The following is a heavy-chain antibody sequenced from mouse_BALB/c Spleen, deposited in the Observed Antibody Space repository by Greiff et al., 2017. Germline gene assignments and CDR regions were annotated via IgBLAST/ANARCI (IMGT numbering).Heavy chain of an antibody. CDR3: ARSITTVVGGGYWYFDV. V-gene: IGHV1-20*02. J-gene: IGHJ1*01. D-gene: IGHD1-1*01. CDR2: INPYNGDT. Sequence: VHVKQSGPELVKPGASVKISCKASGYSFTGYFMNWVMQSHGKSLEWIGRINPYNGDTFYNQKFKGKATLTVDKSSSTAHMELRSLASEDSAVYYCARSITTVVGGGYWYFDVWGAGTTVTVSS. CDR1: GYSFTGYF.